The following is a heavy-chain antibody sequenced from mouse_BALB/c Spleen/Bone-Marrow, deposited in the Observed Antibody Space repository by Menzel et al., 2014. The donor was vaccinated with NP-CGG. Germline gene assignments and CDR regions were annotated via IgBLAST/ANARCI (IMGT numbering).Heavy chain of an antibody. CDR2: IRNKANGYTT. D-gene: IGHD1-1*01. CDR1: YFTFTDYY. Sequence: EVKLQESGGGLVQPGGSLRLSCATSYFTFTDYYMSWVRQPPGKALEWLGFIRNKANGYTTEYSASVKGRFTISRDNSQSILYLQMNTLRAEDSATYYYARDTYGRDYWGQGTTLTVSS. V-gene: IGHV7-3*02. J-gene: IGHJ2*01. CDR3: ARDTYGRDY.